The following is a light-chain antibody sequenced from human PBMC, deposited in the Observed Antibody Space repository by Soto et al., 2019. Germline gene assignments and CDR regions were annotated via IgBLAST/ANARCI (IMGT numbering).Light chain of an antibody. CDR1: QTISNY. Sequence: DIQMTQSPSSLSASVGDRVTITCRASQTISNYLHWYQQSPGKAPNLLIYLASNLQSGVPSRFSGSGSGTYFTLTISSLQPEDFATYYCQQSYSAPQTFGQGTKFEIK. CDR2: LAS. V-gene: IGKV1-39*01. CDR3: QQSYSAPQT. J-gene: IGKJ1*01.